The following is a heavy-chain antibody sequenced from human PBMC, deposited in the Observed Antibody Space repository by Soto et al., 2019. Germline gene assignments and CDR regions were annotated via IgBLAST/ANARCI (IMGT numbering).Heavy chain of an antibody. CDR2: IWYDGSEK. Sequence: PGGSLRLSCAASGFTFSSYGMHWVRQAPGKGLEWVAVIWYDGSEKYYVDSVKGRFTISRDNAKNSLYLQMNSLRAEDTAVYYCARGPMDSYYDFWSGYYHPTWNFDYWGQGTLVTLSS. J-gene: IGHJ4*02. CDR1: GFTFSSYG. V-gene: IGHV3-33*01. D-gene: IGHD3-3*01. CDR3: ARGPMDSYYDFWSGYYHPTWNFDY.